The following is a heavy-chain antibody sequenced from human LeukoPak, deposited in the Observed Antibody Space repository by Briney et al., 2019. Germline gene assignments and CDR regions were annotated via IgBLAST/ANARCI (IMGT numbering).Heavy chain of an antibody. CDR2: VSGSGGTT. V-gene: IGHV3-23*01. CDR3: AKVGGSTEYYYETSGFDY. CDR1: GFTFSSYP. D-gene: IGHD3-22*01. Sequence: PGRSLRLSCAASGFTFSSYPMTWVRQAPGKGLEWVSYVSGSGGTTDYADSVKGRFTISRDNSKNMLYLQLNSLRAEDTAVYYCAKVGGSTEYYYETSGFDYWGQGTLVTVSS. J-gene: IGHJ4*02.